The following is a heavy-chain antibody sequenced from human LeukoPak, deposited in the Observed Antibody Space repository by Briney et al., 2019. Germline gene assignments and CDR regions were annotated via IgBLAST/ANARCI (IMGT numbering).Heavy chain of an antibody. J-gene: IGHJ4*02. D-gene: IGHD3-10*01. Sequence: PSETLSLTCIVSGGSISSYYWNWIRQPAGKGLEWIGRIYTSGSTNYNPSLKSRVTMSVDTSKNQFSLKLSSVTAADTAVYYCARDSMVRGVIILDYWGQGTLVTVSS. CDR1: GGSISSYY. CDR2: IYTSGST. CDR3: ARDSMVRGVIILDY. V-gene: IGHV4-4*07.